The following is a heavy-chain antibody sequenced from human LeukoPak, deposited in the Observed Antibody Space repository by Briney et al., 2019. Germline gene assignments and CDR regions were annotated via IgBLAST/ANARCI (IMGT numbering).Heavy chain of an antibody. V-gene: IGHV3-66*01. CDR1: GFTVSSNY. Sequence: GGSLRLSCAASGFTVSSNYMSWVRQAPGKGQEWVSVIYSGGSTYYADSVKGRFTISRDNSKNTLYLQMNSLRAEDTAVYYCARVAWIQLWSGGYYFDYWGQGTLVTVSS. D-gene: IGHD5-18*01. J-gene: IGHJ4*02. CDR3: ARVAWIQLWSGGYYFDY. CDR2: IYSGGST.